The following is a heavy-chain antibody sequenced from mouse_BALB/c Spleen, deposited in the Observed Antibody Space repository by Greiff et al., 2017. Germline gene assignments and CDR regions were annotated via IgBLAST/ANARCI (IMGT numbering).Heavy chain of an antibody. CDR2: ISYSGST. CDR3: ASSPVYGNYAFDY. V-gene: IGHV3-2*02. J-gene: IGHJ2*01. D-gene: IGHD2-1*01. Sequence: EVQLQESGPGLVKPSQSLSLTCTVTGYSITSDYAWNWIRQFPGNKLEWMGYISYSGSTSYNPSLKSRISITRDTSKNQFFLQLNSVTTEDTATYYCASSPVYGNYAFDYWGQGTTLTVSS. CDR1: GYSITSDYA.